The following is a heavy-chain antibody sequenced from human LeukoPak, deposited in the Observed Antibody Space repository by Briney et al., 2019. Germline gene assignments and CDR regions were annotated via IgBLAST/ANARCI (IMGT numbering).Heavy chain of an antibody. Sequence: PGRSLRLSCAASGFTFSSYGMHWVRQAPGKGLEWVAVIWYDGSNKYYADSVKGRFTISRDNSKNKLYLQMNSLRAEDTAVYYCAKEGSGSYYFDYWGQGTLVTVSS. CDR2: IWYDGSNK. J-gene: IGHJ4*02. CDR1: GFTFSSYG. D-gene: IGHD1-26*01. V-gene: IGHV3-33*06. CDR3: AKEGSGSYYFDY.